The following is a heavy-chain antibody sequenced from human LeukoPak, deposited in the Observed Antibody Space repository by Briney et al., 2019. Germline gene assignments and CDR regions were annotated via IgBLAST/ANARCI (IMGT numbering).Heavy chain of an antibody. D-gene: IGHD2-2*02. J-gene: IGHJ4*02. CDR3: SAVVPTAIGSSFDY. CDR2: ISSSGSTI. CDR1: GFTFSNFE. V-gene: IGHV3-48*03. Sequence: QPGGSLRLSCAASGFTFSNFEVNWVRQAPGKGLEWVSYISSSGSTIYYADSVKGRFTTSRDNAKNSLYLQMHSLRAEDTAVYYCSAVVPTAIGSSFDYRGQGTLVTVSS.